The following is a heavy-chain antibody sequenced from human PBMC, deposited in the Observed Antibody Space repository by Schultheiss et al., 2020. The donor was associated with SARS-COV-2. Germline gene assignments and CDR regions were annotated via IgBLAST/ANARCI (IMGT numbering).Heavy chain of an antibody. J-gene: IGHJ4*02. CDR3: ARVGAKAR. Sequence: GGSLRLSCAASGFTFSSYGMHWVRQAPGKGLEWVSYISSSSSYIYYADSVKGRFTISRDNAKNSLYLQMNSLRAEDTAVYYCARVGAKARWGQGTLVTVSS. CDR2: ISSSSSYI. V-gene: IGHV3-21*05. D-gene: IGHD1-26*01. CDR1: GFTFSSYG.